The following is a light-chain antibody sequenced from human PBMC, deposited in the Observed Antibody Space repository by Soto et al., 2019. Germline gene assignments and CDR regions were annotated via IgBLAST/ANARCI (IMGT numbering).Light chain of an antibody. CDR3: SSYTRSSTLYV. CDR2: EVS. CDR1: SSDVGGYNY. Sequence: QSVLTQPASVSGSPGQSITISCTGTSSDVGGYNYVSWYQQHPGKAPKLMIYEVSNRPSGVSNRFSGSKSGNTASLNISGIQAEEEADSYSSSYTRSSTLYVFGTGTKVTV. J-gene: IGLJ1*01. V-gene: IGLV2-14*01.